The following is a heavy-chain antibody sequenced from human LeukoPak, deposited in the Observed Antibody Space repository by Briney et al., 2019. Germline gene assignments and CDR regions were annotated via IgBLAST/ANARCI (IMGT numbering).Heavy chain of an antibody. V-gene: IGHV1-69*13. Sequence: SVKVSCKASGGTFSSYAISWVRQAPGQGLEWMGGIIPIFGTANYAQKFQGRVTITADESTSTAYMELSSLRSEGTAVYYCAREGRYLNAFDIWGQGTMVTVSS. D-gene: IGHD3-16*02. CDR3: AREGRYLNAFDI. CDR1: GGTFSSYA. CDR2: IIPIFGTA. J-gene: IGHJ3*02.